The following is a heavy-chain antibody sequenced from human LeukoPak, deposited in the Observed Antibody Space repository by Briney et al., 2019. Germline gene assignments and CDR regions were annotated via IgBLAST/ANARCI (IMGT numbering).Heavy chain of an antibody. V-gene: IGHV3-23*01. J-gene: IGHJ4*02. CDR3: AKDTTYYYDSSGYYLDY. D-gene: IGHD3-22*01. CDR2: ISGSGGST. Sequence: PGGSLRLSCAASGFTFSSYAMSWVRQAPGKGLEWVSAISGSGGSTYYADSVKGRFTISRDNSKNTLYLQMNSLRAEDTAVYYCAKDTTYYYDSSGYYLDYWGQGTPVTVSS. CDR1: GFTFSSYA.